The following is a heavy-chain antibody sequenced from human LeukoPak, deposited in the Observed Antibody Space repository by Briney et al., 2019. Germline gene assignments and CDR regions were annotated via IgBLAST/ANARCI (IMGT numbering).Heavy chain of an antibody. J-gene: IGHJ4*02. Sequence: SETLSLTCTVSGGSINSYYWSWIRQPPGKGLEWIGYIYYSGSTNYNPSLKSRVTVSLDTSNNQFSLKLSSVTAADTAVYYCARDTSGYRRGSFDYWGQGTLVTVSS. CDR2: IYYSGST. V-gene: IGHV4-59*01. D-gene: IGHD3-22*01. CDR1: GGSINSYY. CDR3: ARDTSGYRRGSFDY.